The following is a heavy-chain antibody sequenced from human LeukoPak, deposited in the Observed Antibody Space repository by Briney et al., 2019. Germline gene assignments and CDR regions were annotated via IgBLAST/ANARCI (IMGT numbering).Heavy chain of an antibody. D-gene: IGHD1-7*01. CDR2: ITSSSSII. V-gene: IGHV3-48*01. CDR1: GFTVSSNY. Sequence: GGSLRLSCAASGFTVSSNYMSWVRRAPGKGLEWVSYITSSSSIIYYGDSVKGRFTVSRDNAKNSLYLQMNSLRAEDTAVYYCARVGLWHYPVDSWGQGTLVTVSS. CDR3: ARVGLWHYPVDS. J-gene: IGHJ4*02.